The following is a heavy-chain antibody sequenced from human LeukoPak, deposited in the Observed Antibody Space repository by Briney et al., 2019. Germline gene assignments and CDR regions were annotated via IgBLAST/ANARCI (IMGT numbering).Heavy chain of an antibody. D-gene: IGHD3-22*01. J-gene: IGHJ4*02. CDR3: ARDSGGDYDNSAWFIFDY. V-gene: IGHV4-30-4*01. CDR1: GGSISSGDYY. Sequence: PSQTLSLTCTVSGGSISSGDYYWSWIPQPPGKGLEWIGNIYYTGSTSYNPSLKRRVTISVDTSKNQFSLKLSSVTAADTAVYYCARDSGGDYDNSAWFIFDYWGPGSLVTVSS. CDR2: IYYTGST.